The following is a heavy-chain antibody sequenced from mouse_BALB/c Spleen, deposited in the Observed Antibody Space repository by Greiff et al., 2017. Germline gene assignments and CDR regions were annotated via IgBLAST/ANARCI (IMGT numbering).Heavy chain of an antibody. D-gene: IGHD2-3*01. Sequence: VQLQQSGPGLVKPSPSLSLTCYVTGYSITSGYYWSWNQQLPGNILEWMGYISYDGSTNYNASIKNRISITHDSSKNKYFLKLNSVTTEDTATYYGARDLDGYYGWFAYWGQGTLVTVSA. CDR1: GYSITSGYY. J-gene: IGHJ3*01. CDR3: ARDLDGYYGWFAY. V-gene: IGHV3-6*02. CDR2: ISYDGST.